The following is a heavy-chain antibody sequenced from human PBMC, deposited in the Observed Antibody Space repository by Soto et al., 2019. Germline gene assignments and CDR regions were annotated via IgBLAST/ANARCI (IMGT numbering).Heavy chain of an antibody. CDR1: GVSISDTSYY. CDR3: ARQGSY. CDR2: IYFNGNT. J-gene: IGHJ4*02. V-gene: IGHV4-39*01. Sequence: QLQLQESGPGLVKPSETLSLTCNVSGVSISDTSYYWGWIRQPPGKGLEWIGTIYFNGNTFYNPSLKSRLTISVDTSKNHFSLRLSSVTAADTAVYYCARQGSYWGQGTVAAASS.